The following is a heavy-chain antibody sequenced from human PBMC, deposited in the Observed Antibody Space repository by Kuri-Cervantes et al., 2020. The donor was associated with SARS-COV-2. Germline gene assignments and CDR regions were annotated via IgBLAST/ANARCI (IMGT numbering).Heavy chain of an antibody. J-gene: IGHJ4*02. D-gene: IGHD3-10*01. CDR1: GSSISSGSY. V-gene: IGHV4-38-2*01. CDR2: IHYSGST. Sequence: SETLSLTCAVSGSSISSGSYWGWIRQPPGKGLEWIGSIHYSGSTYYNPSLRSRVTISVQTSKNQFSLNLSSLTAADTAVYYCARNDVSSGTYYNYYFDSWGQGTLVTVSS. CDR3: ARNDVSSGTYYNYYFDS.